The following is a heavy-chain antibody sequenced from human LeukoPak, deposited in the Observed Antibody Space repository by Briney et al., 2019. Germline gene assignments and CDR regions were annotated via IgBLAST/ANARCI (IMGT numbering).Heavy chain of an antibody. CDR1: GFTFSDYW. CDR2: IKGDGIST. J-gene: IGHJ4*02. Sequence: GGSLRLSCAASGFTFSDYWIHWVRQAPGKGLVWVSLIKGDGISTNYADSVKGRFTISRENAKNTVYLQMNGLGVEDSAIYYCVRGAWSAYDFDYWGQGTLVTVSS. D-gene: IGHD6-19*01. V-gene: IGHV3-74*01. CDR3: VRGAWSAYDFDY.